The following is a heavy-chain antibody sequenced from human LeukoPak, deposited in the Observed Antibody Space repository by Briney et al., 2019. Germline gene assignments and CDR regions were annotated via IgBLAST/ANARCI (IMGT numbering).Heavy chain of an antibody. CDR2: GDYRGGT. D-gene: IGHD5-12*01. J-gene: IGHJ2*01. CDR1: GDSFSSVTDY. CDR3: ARDRSSGYVEGSWAWYFDL. V-gene: IGHV4-39*07. Sequence: SETLSLTCSVSGDSFSSVTDYWAWIRQPPGKGLEWIASGDYRGGTYYNPSLKSRVTISVDTSKNQFSLKLSSVTAADTAVYYCARDRSSGYVEGSWAWYFDLWGRGTLVTVSS.